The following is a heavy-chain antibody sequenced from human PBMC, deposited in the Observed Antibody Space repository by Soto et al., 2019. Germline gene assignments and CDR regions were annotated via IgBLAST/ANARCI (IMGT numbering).Heavy chain of an antibody. V-gene: IGHV5-10-1*01. Sequence: VESLKISCKASGYSFTNYWITWMRQTPGKGLECMGMIDPSDSYSNYSPSFQGHVTMSVDKSISSAYLQFSSLKASDTAMYYCARHRDILSGYSAADNWGQRTQVTVAS. CDR2: IDPSDSYS. J-gene: IGHJ4*02. CDR3: ARHRDILSGYSAADN. CDR1: GYSFTNYW. D-gene: IGHD3-9*01.